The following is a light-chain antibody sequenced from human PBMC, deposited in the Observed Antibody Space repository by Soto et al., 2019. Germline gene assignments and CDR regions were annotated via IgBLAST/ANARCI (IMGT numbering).Light chain of an antibody. CDR2: EVS. J-gene: IGLJ1*01. V-gene: IGLV2-14*01. Sequence: QSALTQPASVSGSPGQSITISCTGTRRDVGGYNYVSWYQQHPGKAPKLMIYEVSTRPSGVSTRFSGCKSGNTASLTSSGLQAEDEADYYCSSYTSSSTYVFGTGTKLTV. CDR3: SSYTSSSTYV. CDR1: RRDVGGYNY.